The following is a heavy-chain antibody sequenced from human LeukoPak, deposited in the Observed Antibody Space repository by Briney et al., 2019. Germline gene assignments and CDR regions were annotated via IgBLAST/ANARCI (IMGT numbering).Heavy chain of an antibody. CDR1: GGSFSRYY. CDR3: ARVPTVTFSDY. J-gene: IGHJ4*02. CDR2: INHSGST. V-gene: IGHV4-34*01. D-gene: IGHD4-17*01. Sequence: PSDTLSLTCAVNGGSFSRYYWSWIRQPPGKGLEWIGEINHSGSTNYNPSLKSRVTISVDTSKNQFSLKLSSVTAADTAVYYCARVPTVTFSDYWGQGTLVTVSS.